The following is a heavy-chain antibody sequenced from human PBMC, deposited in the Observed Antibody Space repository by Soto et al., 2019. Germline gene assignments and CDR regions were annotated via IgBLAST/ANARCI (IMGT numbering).Heavy chain of an antibody. CDR3: ARGYSSGPDY. V-gene: IGHV3-74*01. Sequence: EVQLVESGGGLVQPGGSLRLSCAASGFTCRDHWMHWVRQAPGKGLVLVSRINSDGSTTTYADSVKGRFTISRDNAKSTLYLKLNSLSAEDTALYYCARGYSSGPDYWGQGTLVTVSS. CDR2: INSDGSTT. CDR1: GFTCRDHW. J-gene: IGHJ4*02. D-gene: IGHD6-19*01.